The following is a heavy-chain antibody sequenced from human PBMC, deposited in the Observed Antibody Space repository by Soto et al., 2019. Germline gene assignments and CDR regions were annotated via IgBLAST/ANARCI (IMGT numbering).Heavy chain of an antibody. V-gene: IGHV3-48*03. D-gene: IGHD2-21*02. CDR1: GFTFSSYE. CDR2: ISSSGSTI. CDR3: ARGAYCGGDCYPGDWFDP. Sequence: EVQLLESGGGLVQPGGSLRLSCAASGFTFSSYEMNWVRQAPGKGLEWVSYISSSGSTIYYADSVKGRFTISRDNAKNSLYLQMNSLRAEDTAVYYCARGAYCGGDCYPGDWFDPWGQGTLVTVSS. J-gene: IGHJ5*02.